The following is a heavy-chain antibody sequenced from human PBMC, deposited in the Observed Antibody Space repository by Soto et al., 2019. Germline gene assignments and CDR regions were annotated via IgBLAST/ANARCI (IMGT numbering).Heavy chain of an antibody. CDR2: IFSNDEK. V-gene: IGHV2-26*01. D-gene: IGHD3-16*01. CDR1: GFSLSNAKMG. CDR3: AGTRLHLGGTGWLDP. Sequence: QVTLKESGPALVKPTETLTLTCTVSGFSLSNAKMGVTWIRQPPGKALEWLAHIFSNDEKSYSTSLKSRLTISKDSPKRQVVLIMTSMDPVDTATYYCAGTRLHLGGTGWLDPWGQGTLVTVAA. J-gene: IGHJ5*02.